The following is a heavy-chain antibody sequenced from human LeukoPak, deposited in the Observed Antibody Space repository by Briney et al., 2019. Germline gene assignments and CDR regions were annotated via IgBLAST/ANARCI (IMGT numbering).Heavy chain of an antibody. J-gene: IGHJ6*02. Sequence: TGGSLRLSCAVSGFTFSAYWVTWVRQAPGKGLEWVANIKQDGSEKYYVDSVKGRFTISRDNAKNSLYLQMNSLRAEDTAVYYCARDVVVVPVGTLSGYYYAMDVWGQGTTVIVSS. CDR3: ARDVVVVPVGTLSGYYYAMDV. D-gene: IGHD2-2*01. CDR2: IKQDGSEK. V-gene: IGHV3-7*01. CDR1: GFTFSAYW.